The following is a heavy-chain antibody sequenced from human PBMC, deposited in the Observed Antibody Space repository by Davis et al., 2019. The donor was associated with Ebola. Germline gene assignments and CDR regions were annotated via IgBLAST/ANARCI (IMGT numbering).Heavy chain of an antibody. V-gene: IGHV3-23*01. CDR3: AKDNRNIWSEV. D-gene: IGHD2/OR15-2a*01. Sequence: GESLKISCAASGFVFRNYVMSWVRQAPGKGLEWVSTYGTSADTYYADSVKGRFTISRDNSKNILYLQMNGLRVEDTAIYYCAKDNRNIWSEVWGQGTMVTVSS. CDR1: GFVFRNYV. J-gene: IGHJ3*01. CDR2: GTSADT.